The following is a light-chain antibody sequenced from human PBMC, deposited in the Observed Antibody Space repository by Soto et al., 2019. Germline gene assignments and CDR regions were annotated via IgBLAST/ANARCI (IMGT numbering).Light chain of an antibody. J-gene: IGKJ1*01. V-gene: IGKV3-15*01. CDR2: VAS. CDR1: QYINTR. Sequence: EIVLTQSPATLSSFPGDRVTLSCRASQYINTRLAWYQHRPGQAPRLLIYVASTRATGIPARFSGSGSGTDFTLTISSLQSEDFAVYYCQQYNNWPRTFGQGTKVDIK. CDR3: QQYNNWPRT.